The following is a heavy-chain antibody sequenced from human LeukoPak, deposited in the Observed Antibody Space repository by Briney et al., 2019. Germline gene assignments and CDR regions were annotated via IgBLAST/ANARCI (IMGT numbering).Heavy chain of an antibody. Sequence: GGSLRLSCAASGFSFSSYAMTWARQIPGQGLEWVSSISGLGDRTYYADSVKGRFTISRDNSKNTLYLQMNSLRVEDTAVYYCARDWFGELIWGQGTLVTVSS. CDR3: ARDWFGELI. D-gene: IGHD3-10*01. CDR2: ISGLGDRT. CDR1: GFSFSSYA. J-gene: IGHJ4*02. V-gene: IGHV3-23*01.